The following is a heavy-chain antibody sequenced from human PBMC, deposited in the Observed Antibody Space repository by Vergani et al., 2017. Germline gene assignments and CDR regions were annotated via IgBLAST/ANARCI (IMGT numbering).Heavy chain of an antibody. Sequence: QVQLQESGPGLVKPSETLSLTCTVSGGSISSYYWSWIRQPPGKGLEWIGYIYYSGSTHYTPSLKSRVTISVDTSKNQFSLKLSSVTAADTAVYYCARTDWSSTSCYWVTWFDPWGQGTLVTVSS. CDR3: ARTDWSSTSCYWVTWFDP. CDR1: GGSISSYY. V-gene: IGHV4-59*01. CDR2: IYYSGST. J-gene: IGHJ5*02. D-gene: IGHD2-2*01.